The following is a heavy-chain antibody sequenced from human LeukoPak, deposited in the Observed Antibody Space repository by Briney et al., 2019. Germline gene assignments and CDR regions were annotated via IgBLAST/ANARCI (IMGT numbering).Heavy chain of an antibody. CDR3: ARRDGTLDY. CDR1: GGSFSGYY. Sequence: SETLSLTCAVYGGSFSGYYWSWIRQPPGKGLEWIGEINHSGSTNYNPSLKSRVTISVDTSKNQFSLKLSSVTAADTAVYYCARRDGTLDYWDQGTLVTVSS. V-gene: IGHV4-34*01. D-gene: IGHD1-7*01. J-gene: IGHJ4*02. CDR2: INHSGST.